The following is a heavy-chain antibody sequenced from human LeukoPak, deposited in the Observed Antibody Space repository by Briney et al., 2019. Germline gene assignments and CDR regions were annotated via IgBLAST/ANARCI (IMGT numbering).Heavy chain of an antibody. D-gene: IGHD5-12*01. CDR1: GGSISSYY. V-gene: IGHV4-59*01. CDR3: ARVFVATVRGPTTYYYYYGMDV. CDR2: IYYSGST. J-gene: IGHJ6*02. Sequence: ASETLSLTCTVSGGSISSYYWSWIRQPPGKGLEWIGYIYYSGSTNYNPSLKSRVTISVDTSKNQFSLKLSSVTAADTAVYYCARVFVATVRGPTTYYYYYGMDVWGQGTTVTVSS.